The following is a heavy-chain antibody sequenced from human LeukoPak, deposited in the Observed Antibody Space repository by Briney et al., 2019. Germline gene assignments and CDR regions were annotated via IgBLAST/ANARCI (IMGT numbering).Heavy chain of an antibody. CDR1: GFTFSNYA. CDR3: ASPYSGYGYNFDY. Sequence: GGSLRLSCSASGFTFSNYAMHWVRQAPGKGLEYVSVISSNGGSTYYADSVKGRFTISRDNSKNTLYLQMSSLRAEDTAVYYCASPYSGYGYNFDYWGQGTLVTVSS. CDR2: ISSNGGST. J-gene: IGHJ4*02. V-gene: IGHV3-64D*06. D-gene: IGHD5-12*01.